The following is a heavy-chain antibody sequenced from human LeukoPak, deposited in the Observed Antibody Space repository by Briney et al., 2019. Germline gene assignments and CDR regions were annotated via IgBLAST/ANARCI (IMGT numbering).Heavy chain of an antibody. CDR2: ISGSGGST. Sequence: GGSLRLSCAASGFTFSSYAMSWVRQAPGKGLEWVSAISGSGGSTYYADSVKGRFTISRDNSKNTLYLQMNSLRAEDTAVYYCAKGDYDFWSGYDIGCWGQGTLVTVSS. CDR3: AKGDYDFWSGYDIGC. D-gene: IGHD3-3*01. CDR1: GFTFSSYA. V-gene: IGHV3-23*01. J-gene: IGHJ4*02.